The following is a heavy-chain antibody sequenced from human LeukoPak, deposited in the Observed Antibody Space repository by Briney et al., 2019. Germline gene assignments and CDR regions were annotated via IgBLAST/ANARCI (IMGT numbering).Heavy chain of an antibody. D-gene: IGHD4-17*01. CDR3: ARDHGKYGDYGPDFDY. CDR2: ISSSSSYI. J-gene: IGHJ4*02. CDR1: GFTVSSKY. V-gene: IGHV3-21*01. Sequence: PGGSLRLSCAASGFTVSSKYMNWVRQAPGKGLEWVSSISSSSSYIYYADSVKGRFTISRDNAKNSLYLQMNSLRAEDTAVYYCARDHGKYGDYGPDFDYWGQGTLVTVSS.